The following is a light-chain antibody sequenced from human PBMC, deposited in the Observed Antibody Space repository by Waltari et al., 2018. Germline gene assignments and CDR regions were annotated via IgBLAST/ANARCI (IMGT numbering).Light chain of an antibody. V-gene: IGKV3-11*01. Sequence: VIFSQSPATLSLSPVERTTLPCRDSQNVANYLAWYQQKPGNVPRLLIYGASSRATGTPDRFSGTGSGTEFTLTISSLEPEDFAVYFCQRYSNSPLTFGGGTKVEIK. CDR1: QNVANY. J-gene: IGKJ4*01. CDR3: QRYSNSPLT. CDR2: GAS.